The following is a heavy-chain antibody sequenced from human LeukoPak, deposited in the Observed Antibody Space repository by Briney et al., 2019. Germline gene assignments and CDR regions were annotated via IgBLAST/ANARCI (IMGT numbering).Heavy chain of an antibody. Sequence: ASVKVSCKSSGFTFTDYYIHWVRQAPGQGLEWMGYIGPHSSATSSPQEFQGRVTMTRDTSMSTAYMELTRLASDDTAVYYCAREGNGLLSKDFDYWGQGTLVTVSS. CDR2: IGPHSSAT. CDR1: GFTFTDYY. CDR3: AREGNGLLSKDFDY. D-gene: IGHD2/OR15-2a*01. J-gene: IGHJ4*02. V-gene: IGHV1-2*02.